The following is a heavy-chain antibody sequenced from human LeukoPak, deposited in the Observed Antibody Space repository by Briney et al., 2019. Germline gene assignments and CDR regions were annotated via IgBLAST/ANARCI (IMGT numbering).Heavy chain of an antibody. Sequence: ASVKVSCKSSGYTFTGYYMHWVRQAPGQGLEWMGWINPNNGGTNYAHNFQGRFTMTSDTSISTAYMELDRLRFDDTAVYYCARHSGEVPGYWGQGTLVTVSS. CDR1: GYTFTGYY. CDR2: INPNNGGT. J-gene: IGHJ4*02. CDR3: ARHSGEVPGY. D-gene: IGHD3-10*01. V-gene: IGHV1-2*07.